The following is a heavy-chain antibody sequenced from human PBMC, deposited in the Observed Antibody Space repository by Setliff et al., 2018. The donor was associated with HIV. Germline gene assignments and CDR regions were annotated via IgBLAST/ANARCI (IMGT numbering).Heavy chain of an antibody. CDR3: ARVRAYYYDSRGYPDC. J-gene: IGHJ4*02. CDR1: GFTFNKAW. CDR2: INSDGSST. Sequence: GGSLRLSCAASGFTFNKAWMHWVRQAPGKGLLWVSHINSDGSSTTYADSVKGRFTISRDNAKNTLYLQMNSLRAEDTAVYYCARVRAYYYDSRGYPDCWGQGTLVTVSS. V-gene: IGHV3-74*03. D-gene: IGHD3-22*01.